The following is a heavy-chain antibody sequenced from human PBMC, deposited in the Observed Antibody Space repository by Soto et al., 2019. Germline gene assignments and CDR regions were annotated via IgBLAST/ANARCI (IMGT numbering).Heavy chain of an antibody. CDR3: ARVKGPGDY. Sequence: QVQLVQSGAEVKKPGASVKVSCKASGYTFTSYYMHWVRQAPGQGLEWMGIINPSGGSTSYAQKFPGLVNMTRDTSTSTVYMELSSRSSGDAAVYYCARVKGPGDYWGQVTLVTVSS. J-gene: IGHJ4*02. D-gene: IGHD2-21*01. V-gene: IGHV1-46*01. CDR1: GYTFTSYY. CDR2: INPSGGST.